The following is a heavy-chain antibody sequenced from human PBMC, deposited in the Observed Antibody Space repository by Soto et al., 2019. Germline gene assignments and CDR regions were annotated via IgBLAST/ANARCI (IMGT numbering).Heavy chain of an antibody. V-gene: IGHV3-30*18. D-gene: IGHD2-2*01. J-gene: IGHJ6*02. Sequence: LRLSCAASGFTFSSYGMHWVRQAPGKGLEWVAVISYDGSNKYYADSVKGRFTISRDNSKNTLYLQMNSLRAEDTAVYYCAKDIGIVVVPAAMGYYYYYGMDVWGQGTTVTVSS. CDR2: ISYDGSNK. CDR3: AKDIGIVVVPAAMGYYYYYGMDV. CDR1: GFTFSSYG.